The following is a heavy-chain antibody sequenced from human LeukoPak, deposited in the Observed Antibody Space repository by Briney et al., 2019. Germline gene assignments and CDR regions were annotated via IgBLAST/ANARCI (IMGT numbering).Heavy chain of an antibody. CDR1: GGSISNYF. J-gene: IGHJ4*02. V-gene: IGHV4-59*08. Sequence: LETLSLTCTVSGGSISNYFWSWIRQPPGKGLEWIGYIYYSGSGSTNYNPSLKSRVSISVDTSKNHFSLKLSSVTAADTAVYYCARRGGHGGSFDYWGQGTLVTVSS. D-gene: IGHD4-23*01. CDR2: IYYSGSGST. CDR3: ARRGGHGGSFDY.